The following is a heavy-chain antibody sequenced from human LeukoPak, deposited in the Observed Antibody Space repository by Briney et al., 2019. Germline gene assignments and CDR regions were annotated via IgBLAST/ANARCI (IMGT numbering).Heavy chain of an antibody. CDR1: GFTVSSNS. CDR3: AKDEDILYGWRLFDY. J-gene: IGHJ4*02. V-gene: IGHV3-53*01. D-gene: IGHD3-9*01. CDR2: IYSDNT. Sequence: GGSLRLSCTVSGFTVSSNSMSWVRQAPGKGLEWVSFIYSDNTHYSDSVNDRFTISRDNSKNTLYLQMNSLRADDTAVFYYAKDEDILYGWRLFDYWGQGTLVTVSS.